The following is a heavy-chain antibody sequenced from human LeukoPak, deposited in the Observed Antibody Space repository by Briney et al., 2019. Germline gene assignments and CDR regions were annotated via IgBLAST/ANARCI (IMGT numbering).Heavy chain of an antibody. CDR3: ARLPRYCSSTSCWAFDI. V-gene: IGHV3-23*01. CDR1: GFTFSSYA. D-gene: IGHD2-2*01. J-gene: IGHJ3*02. Sequence: GGSLRLSCAASGFTFSSYAMSWVRQAPGKGLEWVSAISGSGGSTYYADSVKGRFTISRDNSKNTLYLQMNSLRAEDTAVYYCARLPRYCSSTSCWAFDIWGQGTMVTVSS. CDR2: ISGSGGST.